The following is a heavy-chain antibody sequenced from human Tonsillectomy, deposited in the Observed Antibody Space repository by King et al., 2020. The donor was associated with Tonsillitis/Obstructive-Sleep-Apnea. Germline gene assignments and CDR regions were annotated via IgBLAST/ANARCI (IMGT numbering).Heavy chain of an antibody. V-gene: IGHV5-10-1*03. D-gene: IGHD4-17*01. CDR2: IDPGDSYT. CDR3: ARDDGGWGTTVTPFDY. CDR1: GYSFTSYW. Sequence: VQLVESGAEVKKPGESLRISCTGSGYSFTSYWITWVRQMPGKGLEWMGRIDPGDSYTNYSPSFQGHVTISADKSISTAYLQWSSLKASDTAMYYCARDDGGWGTTVTPFDYWGQGTLVTVSS. J-gene: IGHJ4*02.